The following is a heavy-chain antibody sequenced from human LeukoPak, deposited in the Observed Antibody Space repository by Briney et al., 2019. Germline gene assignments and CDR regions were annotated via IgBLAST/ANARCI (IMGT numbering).Heavy chain of an antibody. D-gene: IGHD3-22*01. CDR1: GGSFSSYY. J-gene: IGHJ4*02. CDR2: INYSGST. CDR3: ARLIYYDSSGYLDY. V-gene: IGHV4-34*01. Sequence: SETLSLTCAVYGGSFSSYYWSWIRQPPGKGLEWIGKINYSGSTNYNPSLKSRVTISVDMSKNQFSLKLSSVTAADTAVYYCARLIYYDSSGYLDYWGQGSLVTVSS.